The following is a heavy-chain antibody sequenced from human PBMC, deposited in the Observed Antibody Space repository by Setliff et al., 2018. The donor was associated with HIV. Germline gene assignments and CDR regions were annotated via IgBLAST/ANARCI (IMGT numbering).Heavy chain of an antibody. D-gene: IGHD6-19*01. Sequence: PGGSLRLSCAASGFTFNDYTMNWVRQAPGKGLEWVSSISSSSTYIYYTDSVKGRFTISRDNAKNPLSLQMNSLRAEDTAVYYCARDGVAGVAVAGTNLFWGQGTLVTVSS. CDR3: ARDGVAGVAVAGTNLF. CDR2: ISSSSTYI. J-gene: IGHJ4*02. CDR1: GFTFNDYT. V-gene: IGHV3-21*01.